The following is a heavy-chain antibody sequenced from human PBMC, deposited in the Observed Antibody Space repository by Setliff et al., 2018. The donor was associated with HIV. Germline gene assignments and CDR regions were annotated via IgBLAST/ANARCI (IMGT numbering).Heavy chain of an antibody. J-gene: IGHJ3*02. CDR3: ARSRYDSGGYPDAFDI. CDR2: IIPIFGTA. Sequence: SVKVSCKASGGTFSSYAISWVRQAPGQGLEWMGGIIPIFGTANYAQKFQGRVTMTTDTSTSTAYMELRSLRSDDTAVYYCARSRYDSGGYPDAFDIWGQGTMVTVSS. D-gene: IGHD3-22*01. CDR1: GGTFSSYA. V-gene: IGHV1-69*05.